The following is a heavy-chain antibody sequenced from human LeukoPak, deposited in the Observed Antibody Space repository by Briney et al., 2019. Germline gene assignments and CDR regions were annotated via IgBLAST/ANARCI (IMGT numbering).Heavy chain of an antibody. CDR2: IIPIFGTA. J-gene: IGHJ3*02. CDR3: ARDPSPSASPPAFDI. Sequence: ASVKVSCKASGGTFSSYAISWVRQAPGQGLEWMGGIIPIFGTANYAQKFQGRVTITADESTSTAYMELSSLRSEDTAVYYCARDPSPSASPPAFDIRGQGTMVTVSS. D-gene: IGHD2-2*01. V-gene: IGHV1-69*13. CDR1: GGTFSSYA.